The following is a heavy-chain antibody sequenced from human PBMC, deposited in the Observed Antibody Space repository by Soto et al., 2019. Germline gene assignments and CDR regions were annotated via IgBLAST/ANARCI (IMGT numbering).Heavy chain of an antibody. V-gene: IGHV3-23*01. J-gene: IGHJ3*02. D-gene: IGHD6-19*01. CDR3: AKTANGWFSAFDI. CDR2: ISGSGGTT. CDR1: GFTFSSYA. Sequence: EVQLLESGGGLVKLGGPLRLSCAASGFTFSSYAMSWVRQAPGKGLEWVSAISGSGGTTYYEDSVKGRFTFSKDNSKNTLYLQMNSLRAEDTAVYYCAKTANGWFSAFDIWGQGTMVTVSS.